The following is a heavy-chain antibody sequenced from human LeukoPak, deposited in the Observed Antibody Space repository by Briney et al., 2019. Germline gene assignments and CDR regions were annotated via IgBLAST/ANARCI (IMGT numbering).Heavy chain of an antibody. J-gene: IGHJ4*02. CDR2: ISSSNSTI. CDR1: GFTFSSYS. CDR3: ARRGHGYGSPFDY. D-gene: IGHD5-18*01. V-gene: IGHV3-48*04. Sequence: GGSLRLSCAASGFTFSSYSMNWVRQAPGKGLEWVSYISSSNSTIYYADSVKGRFTISRDNAKNSLYLQMNSLRAEDTAVYYCARRGHGYGSPFDYWGQGTLVTVSS.